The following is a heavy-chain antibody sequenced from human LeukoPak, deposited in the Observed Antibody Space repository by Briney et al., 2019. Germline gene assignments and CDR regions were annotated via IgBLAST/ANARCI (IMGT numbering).Heavy chain of an antibody. V-gene: IGHV3-64*01. D-gene: IGHD3-22*01. CDR1: GFTFRNYA. CDR3: ARIYYDRGGHYCDY. Sequence: GGSLRLSCAASGFTFRNYAMHWVRQAPGEGLEYVSAITGDGGTTYYARSVKDRFTISRDNSKNTLYLQMGSLRAEDMAVYYCARIYYDRGGHYCDYWGQGTLVTVSS. J-gene: IGHJ4*02. CDR2: ITGDGGTT.